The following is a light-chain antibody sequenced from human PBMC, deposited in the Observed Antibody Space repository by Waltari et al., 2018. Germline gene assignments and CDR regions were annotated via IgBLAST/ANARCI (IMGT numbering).Light chain of an antibody. CDR2: EVS. J-gene: IGLJ3*02. CDR3: SSFTSTNTLL. CDR1: SSDIGAYKY. Sequence: QSALTQPASVSGSPGQSITISCTGTSSDIGAYKYVPWYQQYPDQAPKLIIYEVSNRPSGVSNRFSGSKSGNTASLSISGLQAEDESDYYCSSFTSTNTLLFGGGTKLTVL. V-gene: IGLV2-14*01.